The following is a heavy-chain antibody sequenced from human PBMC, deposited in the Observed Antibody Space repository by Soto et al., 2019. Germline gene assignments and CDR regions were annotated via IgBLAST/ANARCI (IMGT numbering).Heavy chain of an antibody. J-gene: IGHJ4*02. CDR2: INIVGGNT. Sequence: VQLLESGGGLVQSGGSLRLSCAASGFTFSNYAMSWFRQAPGKALEWVSSINIVGGNTNYADSVRGGFTMSRDDSKNTVFLQMNSLRAEDTAIYYCTKNYYFDSWGQGTLVTVSS. CDR1: GFTFSNYA. CDR3: TKNYYFDS. V-gene: IGHV3-23*01.